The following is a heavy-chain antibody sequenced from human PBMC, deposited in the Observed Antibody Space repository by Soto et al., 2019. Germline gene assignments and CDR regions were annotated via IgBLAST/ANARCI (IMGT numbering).Heavy chain of an antibody. D-gene: IGHD4-17*01. CDR3: AKERGDYGDYVGGYYFDF. CDR2: ISGSGGIT. Sequence: EVQLLESGGGLVQPGGSVRLSCAVSGFTFSNFALSWVRQAPGKGLEWVSAISGSGGITYYADSVKGRFTISRDNSKNTLYLQMNSLRAEDTAVYYCAKERGDYGDYVGGYYFDFWGQGTLVTVSS. V-gene: IGHV3-23*01. CDR1: GFTFSNFA. J-gene: IGHJ4*02.